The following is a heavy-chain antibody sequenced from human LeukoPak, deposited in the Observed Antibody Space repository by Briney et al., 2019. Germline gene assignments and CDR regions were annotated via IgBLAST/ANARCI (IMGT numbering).Heavy chain of an antibody. Sequence: SETLSLTCAVYGGSFSGYYWSWIRQPPGKGLEWIGEINHSGSTNYNPSLKSRVTISVDTSKNQFSLKLSSVTAADTAVYYCARPWITMVRGVFDPWGQGTLVTVSS. V-gene: IGHV4-34*01. J-gene: IGHJ5*02. CDR2: INHSGST. D-gene: IGHD3-10*01. CDR1: GGSFSGYY. CDR3: ARPWITMVRGVFDP.